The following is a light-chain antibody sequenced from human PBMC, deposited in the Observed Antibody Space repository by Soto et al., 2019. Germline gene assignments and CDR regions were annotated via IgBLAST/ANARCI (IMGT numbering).Light chain of an antibody. J-gene: IGKJ1*01. CDR3: QQYHIWPPWT. V-gene: IGKV3-15*01. CDR2: GAS. CDR1: QSVARN. Sequence: EEVRTQSPATLSVCLGERGSFCCRASQSVARNLAWYQQRPGQAPRLLMYGASTRADGIPARFTGSGSGTEFTLTISSLQSEDFAVYYCQQYHIWPPWTSGQGTKVAIK.